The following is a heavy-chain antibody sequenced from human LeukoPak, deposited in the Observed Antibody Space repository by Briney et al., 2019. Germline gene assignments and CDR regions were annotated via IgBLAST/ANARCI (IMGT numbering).Heavy chain of an antibody. CDR3: ARGNRGSGNFDY. CDR2: ISAYNGNT. Sequence: GASVKVSCKASGYTFTGYYMHWVRQAPGRGLEWMGWISAYNGNTNYAQKLQGRVTMTTDTSTSTAYMELRSLRSDDTAVYYCARGNRGSGNFDYWGQGTLVTVSS. CDR1: GYTFTGYY. J-gene: IGHJ4*02. D-gene: IGHD3-10*01. V-gene: IGHV1-18*04.